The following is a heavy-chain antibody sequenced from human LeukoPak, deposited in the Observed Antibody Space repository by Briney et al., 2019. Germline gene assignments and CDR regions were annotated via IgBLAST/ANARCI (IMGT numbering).Heavy chain of an antibody. J-gene: IGHJ4*02. V-gene: IGHV3-11*04. CDR2: ISGSGDTI. D-gene: IGHD2-15*01. CDR3: TRGVAMAI. Sequence: GGSLRLSCAASGISFSDYYMSWIRQAPGKGLEWIAYISGSGDTIKYADFVEGRFTISRDNAKRSVYSEMNSLTDEDTAVYFCTRGVAMAIWSQGTLVTVSS. CDR1: GISFSDYY.